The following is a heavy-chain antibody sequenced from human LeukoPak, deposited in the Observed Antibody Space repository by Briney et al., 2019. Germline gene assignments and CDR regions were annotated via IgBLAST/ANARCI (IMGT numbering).Heavy chain of an antibody. J-gene: IGHJ1*01. Sequence: PSETLSLTCTVSGVSISSDYWSWIRQPPGKGLEWIGYIYRFGNTDYHPSLMRRVTISLDTSKKQLSLNLTSVTAADTAVYFCAGRGQRYFRDWGQGTLVTVSS. V-gene: IGHV4-4*08. CDR3: AGRGQRYFRD. CDR2: IYRFGNT. CDR1: GVSISSDY.